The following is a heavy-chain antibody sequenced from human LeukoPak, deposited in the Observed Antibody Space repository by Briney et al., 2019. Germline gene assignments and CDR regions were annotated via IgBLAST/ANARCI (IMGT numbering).Heavy chain of an antibody. CDR3: ARDFGGYCSSSSCYLGFLDY. CDR1: GFTFSSYT. J-gene: IGHJ4*02. CDR2: IISSSSFI. Sequence: GGSLRLSCAASGFTFSSYTMNWVRQAPGKGLEWVSSIISSSSFIYYTDSVKGRFTISRDNAKNSLYLQMNSLRAEDTAVYYCARDFGGYCSSSSCYLGFLDYWGQGTLVTVSS. V-gene: IGHV3-21*03. D-gene: IGHD2-2*01.